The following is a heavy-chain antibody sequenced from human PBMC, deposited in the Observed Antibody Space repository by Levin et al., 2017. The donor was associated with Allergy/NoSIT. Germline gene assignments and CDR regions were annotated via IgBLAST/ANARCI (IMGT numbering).Heavy chain of an antibody. D-gene: IGHD6-6*01. V-gene: IGHV2-26*01. CDR2: IYSRDER. CDR3: ARMISSTSTWLHNDY. CDR1: GFSLSNPTMG. J-gene: IGHJ4*02. Sequence: SGPTLVKPTETLTLTCTVSGFSLSNPTMGVTWIRQPPGKALEWLAHIYSRDERSYNTSLKSRLAISKDTSKSQVVLTMTNVDPVDTATYYCARMISSTSTWLHNDYWGQGTLVTVSS.